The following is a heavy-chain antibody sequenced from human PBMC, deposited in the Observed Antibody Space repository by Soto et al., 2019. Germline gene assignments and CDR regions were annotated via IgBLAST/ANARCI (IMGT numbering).Heavy chain of an antibody. CDR2: IYYSGST. Sequence: SETLSLTCTVSGGSISSGGYYWSWIRQHPGKGLEWIGYIYYSGSTYYNPSLKSRVTISVDTSKNQFSLKLSSVTAADTAVYYCARVLSSQRWFDPWGQGTLVTVSS. CDR3: ARVLSSQRWFDP. D-gene: IGHD2-2*01. CDR1: GGSISSGGYY. V-gene: IGHV4-31*03. J-gene: IGHJ5*02.